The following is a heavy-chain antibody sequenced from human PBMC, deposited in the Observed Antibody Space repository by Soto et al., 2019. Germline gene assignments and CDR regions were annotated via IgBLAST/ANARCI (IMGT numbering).Heavy chain of an antibody. D-gene: IGHD2-2*02. J-gene: IGHJ5*02. CDR3: ARTRLDIVLIPAAIEFDP. Sequence: SETLSLTCTVSGDSISTGGYYWSWIRQRPGKGLEWLGYIDYTGNTYYNPPLKSRVAIAVATSKNQFSLRLSSVTAADTAVYYCARTRLDIVLIPAAIEFDPWGQGTLVTVSS. CDR2: IDYTGNT. CDR1: GDSISTGGYY. V-gene: IGHV4-31*03.